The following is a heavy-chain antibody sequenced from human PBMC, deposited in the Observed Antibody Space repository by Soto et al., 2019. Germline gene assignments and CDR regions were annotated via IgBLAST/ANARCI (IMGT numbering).Heavy chain of an antibody. Sequence: GASVKVSCKASGYTFTGYYMHWVRQAPGQGLEWMGWINPNSGGTNYAQKFQGWVTMTRDTSISTAYMELSRLRSDDTAVYYCARDLACSNTSCLPGVGYYYYYGMDVWGQGTTVTVSS. CDR2: INPNSGGT. CDR3: ARDLACSNTSCLPGVGYYYYYGMDV. V-gene: IGHV1-2*04. CDR1: GYTFTGYY. J-gene: IGHJ6*02. D-gene: IGHD2-2*01.